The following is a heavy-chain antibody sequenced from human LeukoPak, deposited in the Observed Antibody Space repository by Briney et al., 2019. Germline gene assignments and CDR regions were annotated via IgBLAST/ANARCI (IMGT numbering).Heavy chain of an antibody. CDR3: ARTVLGYSYRLDV. V-gene: IGHV1-69*05. CDR1: EGTFSSYA. J-gene: IGHJ6*04. CDR2: IIPIFGTA. Sequence: SVKVSCKASEGTFSSYAISWVRQAPGQGLEWMGGIIPIFGTANYAQKFQGRVTITTDESTSTAYMELSSLRSEDTAVYYCARTVLGYSYRLDVWGKGTTVTVSS. D-gene: IGHD5-18*01.